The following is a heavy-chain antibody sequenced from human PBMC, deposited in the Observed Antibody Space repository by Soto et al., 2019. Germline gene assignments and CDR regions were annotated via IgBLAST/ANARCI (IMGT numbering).Heavy chain of an antibody. CDR2: IYYSGST. CDR3: ARYNMGSSGWHYYYYGMDV. J-gene: IGHJ6*02. D-gene: IGHD6-19*01. CDR1: GGSISSSSYY. Sequence: PSETLSLTCTVSGGSISSSSYYWGWIRQPPGKGLEWIGSIYYSGSTYYNPSLKSRVTISVDTSKNQFSLKLSSVTAADTAVYYCARYNMGSSGWHYYYYGMDVWGQGTTVTVSS. V-gene: IGHV4-39*07.